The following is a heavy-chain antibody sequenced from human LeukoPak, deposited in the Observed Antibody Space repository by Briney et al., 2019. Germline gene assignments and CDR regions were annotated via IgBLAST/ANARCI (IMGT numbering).Heavy chain of an antibody. V-gene: IGHV3-43*01. Sequence: GGSLRLSCAASGFTFAEYTMHWVRQAPGKGLEWVSLISWNGARIHYGDSVKGRFTISRDSSKNSLYLQMNSLRTEDTALYYCVKDLVAASENVRGWYPMDYWGQGTLVTVSS. CDR3: VKDLVAASENVRGWYPMDY. CDR2: ISWNGARI. D-gene: IGHD6-19*01. J-gene: IGHJ4*02. CDR1: GFTFAEYT.